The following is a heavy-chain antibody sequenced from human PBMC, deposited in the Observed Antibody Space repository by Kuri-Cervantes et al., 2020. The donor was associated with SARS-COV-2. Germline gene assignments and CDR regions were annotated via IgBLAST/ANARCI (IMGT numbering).Heavy chain of an antibody. D-gene: IGHD2-2*01. CDR1: GGSISSYY. CDR3: AREKGDCSSTSCSDISFDY. V-gene: IGHV4-4*07. CDR2: IYTSGST. J-gene: IGHJ4*02. Sequence: GSLRLSCTVSGGSISSYYWSWIRQPAGKGLEWIGRIYTSGSTNYNPSLKSRVTMSVDTSKNQFSLKLSSVTAADTAVYYCAREKGDCSSTSCSDISFDYWGQGTLVTVSS.